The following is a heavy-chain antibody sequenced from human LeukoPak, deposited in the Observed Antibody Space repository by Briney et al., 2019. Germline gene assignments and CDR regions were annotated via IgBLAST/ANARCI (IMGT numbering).Heavy chain of an antibody. Sequence: ASVKVSCKASGYTFTGYLIHWVRQAPGQGLEWTGWVNPNSDGTNYAQKFQGRVTMTRDTSISTAYMELSSLRSDDTAVYYCARLGRDCSSTSCTWGQGTMVTVSS. CDR1: GYTFTGYL. CDR3: ARLGRDCSSTSCT. CDR2: VNPNSDGT. J-gene: IGHJ3*01. V-gene: IGHV1-2*02. D-gene: IGHD2-2*01.